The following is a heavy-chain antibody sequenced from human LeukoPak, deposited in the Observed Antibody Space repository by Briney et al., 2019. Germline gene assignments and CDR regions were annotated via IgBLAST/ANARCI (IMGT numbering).Heavy chain of an antibody. D-gene: IGHD1-1*01. Sequence: SETLSLTCTVSGGSISSGGYYWSWIRQHPGKGLEWIGYIYYSGSTYYNLSLKSRVTISVDTSKNQFSLKLSSVTAADTAVYYCASMNWNDVWYFDYWGQGTLVTVSS. V-gene: IGHV4-31*03. CDR1: GGSISSGGYY. CDR2: IYYSGST. CDR3: ASMNWNDVWYFDY. J-gene: IGHJ4*02.